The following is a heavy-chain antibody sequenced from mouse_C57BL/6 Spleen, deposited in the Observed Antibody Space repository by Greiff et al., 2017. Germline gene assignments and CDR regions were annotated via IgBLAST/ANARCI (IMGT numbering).Heavy chain of an antibody. CDR2: ISYDGSN. CDR3: AITTVVATRGYWYFDV. CDR1: GYSITSGYY. Sequence: EVQRVESGPGLVKPSQSLSLTCSVTGYSITSGYYWNWIRQFPGNKLEWMGYISYDGSNNYNPSLKNRISITRDTSKNQFFLKLNSVTTEDTATYYCAITTVVATRGYWYFDVWGTGTTVTVSS. J-gene: IGHJ1*03. D-gene: IGHD1-1*01. V-gene: IGHV3-6*01.